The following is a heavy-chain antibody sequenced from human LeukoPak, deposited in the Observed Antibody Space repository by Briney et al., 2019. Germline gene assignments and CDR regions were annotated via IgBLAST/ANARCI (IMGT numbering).Heavy chain of an antibody. J-gene: IGHJ3*02. Sequence: ASVTVSCKASGYTFTSYGISWVRQAPGQGLEWMGWTSAYNGNTNYAQKLQGRGTMTTDTSTSTAYMALRSPRSDDTAVYYCARANSGSYYNWAFDIWGQGTMVTVSS. D-gene: IGHD3-10*01. CDR2: TSAYNGNT. CDR1: GYTFTSYG. CDR3: ARANSGSYYNWAFDI. V-gene: IGHV1-18*04.